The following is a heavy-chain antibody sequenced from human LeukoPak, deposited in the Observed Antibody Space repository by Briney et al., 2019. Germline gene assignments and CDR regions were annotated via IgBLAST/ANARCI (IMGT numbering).Heavy chain of an antibody. Sequence: GGSLRLSCAASGFTFSSYAKSWVRQAPGKGLEWVSVISGSGDTTYYADSVKGRFTISRDNSKNTLYLQMNSLRAEDTAVYYCASKLRFLEWSMPFDYWSQGTLVTVSS. CDR1: GFTFSSYA. J-gene: IGHJ4*02. D-gene: IGHD3-3*01. CDR2: ISGSGDTT. V-gene: IGHV3-23*01. CDR3: ASKLRFLEWSMPFDY.